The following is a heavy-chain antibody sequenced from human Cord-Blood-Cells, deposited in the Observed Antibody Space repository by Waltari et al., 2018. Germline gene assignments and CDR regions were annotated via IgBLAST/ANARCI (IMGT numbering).Heavy chain of an antibody. V-gene: IGHV3-53*01. Sequence: EVQLVESGGGLIQPGGSLRLSCAASGFTVSSNYMSWVRQAPGKGLEWVSVIYSGGSTYSADSVKGPFTISRDKTKNPLYLQMNSLRAEDTAVYYCARDGDVDTAMVTYYWGQGTLVTVSS. D-gene: IGHD5-18*01. CDR3: ARDGDVDTAMVTYY. CDR2: IYSGGST. CDR1: GFTVSSNY. J-gene: IGHJ4*02.